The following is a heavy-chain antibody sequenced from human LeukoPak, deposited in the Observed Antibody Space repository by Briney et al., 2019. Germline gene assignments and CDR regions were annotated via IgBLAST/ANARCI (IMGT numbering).Heavy chain of an antibody. V-gene: IGHV1-8*01. Sequence: ASVKVSCKASGYTFTSYDINWVRQATGQGLEWMGWMNPNSGNTGYAQKFRGRVTMTRNTSISTAYMELSSLRSEDTAVYYCARGVRLGELSLYYFDYWGQGTLVTVSS. D-gene: IGHD3-16*02. J-gene: IGHJ4*02. CDR2: MNPNSGNT. CDR1: GYTFTSYD. CDR3: ARGVRLGELSLYYFDY.